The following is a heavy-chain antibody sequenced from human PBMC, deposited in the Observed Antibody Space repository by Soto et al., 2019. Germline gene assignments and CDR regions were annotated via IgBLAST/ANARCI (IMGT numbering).Heavy chain of an antibody. CDR3: ARNNRYSSSHRGLNLDY. J-gene: IGHJ4*02. Sequence: KTSETLSLTCTVSGGSISSSSYYWGWIRQPPGKGLEWIGSIYYSGSTYYNPSLKSRVTISVDTSKNQFSLKLSSVTAADTAVYYCARNNRYSSSHRGLNLDYWGQGTLVTVSS. D-gene: IGHD6-6*01. V-gene: IGHV4-39*01. CDR2: IYYSGST. CDR1: GGSISSSSYY.